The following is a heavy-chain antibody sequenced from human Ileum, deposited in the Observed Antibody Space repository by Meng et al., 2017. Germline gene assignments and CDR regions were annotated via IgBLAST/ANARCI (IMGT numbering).Heavy chain of an antibody. CDR2: ISSSGSST. V-gene: IGHV3-11*01. Sequence: GESLKISCAASGFTFSDYYMIWVRQAPGKGLEWVSYISSSGSSTYYADSVKGRFTISRDNAKHSLYLQMNSMRVEDTAVYYCARDSRSGWIVAFDIWGQGTMVTVSS. CDR3: ARDSRSGWIVAFDI. D-gene: IGHD5-12*01. J-gene: IGHJ3*02. CDR1: GFTFSDYY.